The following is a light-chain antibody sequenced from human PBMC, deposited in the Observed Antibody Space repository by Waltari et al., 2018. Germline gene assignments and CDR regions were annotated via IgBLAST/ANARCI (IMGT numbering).Light chain of an antibody. CDR1: SNDVGAYNY. CDR3: SSYTGSSSYV. J-gene: IGLJ1*01. V-gene: IGLV2-8*01. CDR2: EVS. Sequence: QSALTQPPSASGSPGQSVTISCTGTSNDVGAYNYVSWSQQHPGTAPKLLIYEVSKRPSGVPDRFSGSKSGNTASLTVTGLQAEDEADYYCSSYTGSSSYVFGTGTKVAVL.